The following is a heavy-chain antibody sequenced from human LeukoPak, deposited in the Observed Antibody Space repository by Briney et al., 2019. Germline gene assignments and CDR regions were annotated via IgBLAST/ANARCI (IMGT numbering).Heavy chain of an antibody. CDR1: GFTFSSYW. CDR3: AGDPYSSSWSYGMDV. J-gene: IGHJ6*02. D-gene: IGHD6-13*01. V-gene: IGHV3-7*05. Sequence: PGGSLRLSCTASGFTFSSYWMSWVRQTPEKGLEWVANIKQDGSETVYVDSVKGRFTISRDNAQSSLYLQMNSLRAEDTAVYYCAGDPYSSSWSYGMDVWGQGTAVTVSS. CDR2: IKQDGSET.